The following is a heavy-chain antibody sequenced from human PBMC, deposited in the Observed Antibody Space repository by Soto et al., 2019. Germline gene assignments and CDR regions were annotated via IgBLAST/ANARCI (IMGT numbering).Heavy chain of an antibody. CDR3: ARAPPYCGGDCYSGAFDI. J-gene: IGHJ3*02. CDR1: GGSISSYY. CDR2: IYYSGST. D-gene: IGHD2-21*02. Sequence: PSETLSLTCTVSGGSISSYYWSWIRQPPGKGLEWIGYIYYSGSTNYNPSLKSRVTISVDTSKNQFSLKLSSVTAADTAVYYCARAPPYCGGDCYSGAFDIWGQGKMVTVSS. V-gene: IGHV4-59*01.